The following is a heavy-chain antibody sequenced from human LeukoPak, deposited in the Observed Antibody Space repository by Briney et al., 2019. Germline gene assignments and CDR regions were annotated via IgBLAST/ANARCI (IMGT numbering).Heavy chain of an antibody. D-gene: IGHD3-22*01. J-gene: IGHJ4*02. V-gene: IGHV4-4*07. CDR3: ARDLYYYHSSGHPHFDY. Sequence: SETLSLTCTVSGGTITSYYWSWIRQPAGKGLEWIGRIHTSGSTNYNPSLKSRLTMSADMSKNQFSLKLSSVTAADTAVYYCARDLYYYHSSGHPHFDYWGQGTLVTVSS. CDR2: IHTSGST. CDR1: GGTITSYY.